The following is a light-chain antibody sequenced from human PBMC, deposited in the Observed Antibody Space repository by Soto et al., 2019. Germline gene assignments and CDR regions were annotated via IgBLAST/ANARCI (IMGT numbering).Light chain of an antibody. CDR1: QSVSSY. J-gene: IGKJ1*01. CDR2: DAS. V-gene: IGKV3-11*01. Sequence: EIVLTQSPATLSLSPGERATLSCWASQSVSSYLAWYQHKPGQAPRLLIYDASNRATGIPARFSGSGSGTDFTLTISSLEPEDFEVYFCHHDFNLPWTFGQGTKVDIK. CDR3: HHDFNLPWT.